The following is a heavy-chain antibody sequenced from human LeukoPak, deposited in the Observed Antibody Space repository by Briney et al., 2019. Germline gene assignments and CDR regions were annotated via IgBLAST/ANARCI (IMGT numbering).Heavy chain of an antibody. J-gene: IGHJ4*02. Sequence: PGGSLRLSCAASGFTFDDYAMHWVRQAPGKGLEWVSGISWNSGSIGYADSVKGRFTISRDNAKNSLYLQMNSLRAEDTALYYCAKDFVGDGYNIDYWGQGTLVTVSS. CDR1: GFTFDDYA. D-gene: IGHD5-24*01. CDR2: ISWNSGSI. V-gene: IGHV3-9*01. CDR3: AKDFVGDGYNIDY.